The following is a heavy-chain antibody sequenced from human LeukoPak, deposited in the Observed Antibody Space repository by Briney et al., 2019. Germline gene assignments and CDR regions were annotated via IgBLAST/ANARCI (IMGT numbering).Heavy chain of an antibody. CDR3: ARSSIQLSSLSFDY. Sequence: SETLSLTCTVSGGSISSYYWSWIRQPPGKGLEWIGYIYYSGSTNYNPSLKSRVTISVDTSKNQFSLKLSSVTAADTAVYYCARSSIQLSSLSFDYWGQGTLVTVSS. J-gene: IGHJ4*02. D-gene: IGHD5-18*01. CDR1: GGSISSYY. CDR2: IYYSGST. V-gene: IGHV4-59*01.